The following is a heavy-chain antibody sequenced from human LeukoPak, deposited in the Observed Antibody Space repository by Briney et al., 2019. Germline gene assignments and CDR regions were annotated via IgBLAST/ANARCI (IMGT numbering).Heavy chain of an antibody. Sequence: PGGSLRLSCAASGFSFSSYTMNWVRQAPGKGLEWVSHITKSGSTIYHADSAKGRFTISRDNAKNSLYLQMNSLRDEDTAVYYCARGINYAFDIWGQGTMVTVSS. J-gene: IGHJ3*02. V-gene: IGHV3-48*02. D-gene: IGHD1-7*01. CDR1: GFSFSSYT. CDR2: ITKSGSTI. CDR3: ARGINYAFDI.